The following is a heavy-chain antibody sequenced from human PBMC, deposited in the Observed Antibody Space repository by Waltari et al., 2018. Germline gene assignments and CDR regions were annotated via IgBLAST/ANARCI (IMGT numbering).Heavy chain of an antibody. D-gene: IGHD3-10*01. V-gene: IGHV4-38-2*02. J-gene: IGHJ6*03. Sequence: QVQLQESGPGLVKPSETLSLTCTVSGFSISSPYYWGWLRQPPGKGLEWIASVHHSGRTYYNPSLKSRVTMSLDTSKNQCSLKLSSVTAADTAMYSCARSGGSGTYYPMDVWGKGTTVTVSS. CDR1: GFSISSPYY. CDR3: ARSGGSGTYYPMDV. CDR2: VHHSGRT.